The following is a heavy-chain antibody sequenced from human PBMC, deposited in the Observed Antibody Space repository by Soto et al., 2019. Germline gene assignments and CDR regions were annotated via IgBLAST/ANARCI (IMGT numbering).Heavy chain of an antibody. CDR1: GFTFTGHY. CDR3: AKSVRLFRRSPGYFDY. D-gene: IGHD6-13*01. CDR2: INPDSGGT. J-gene: IGHJ4*02. Sequence: ASVKLSCKASGFTFTGHYIHWVRQAPGQGLEWMGWINPDSGGTSYAQKVQGRVTMTRDTSITTAYMELSRLSSDDTAVYYCAKSVRLFRRSPGYFDYCGQGTLVTVST. V-gene: IGHV1-2*02.